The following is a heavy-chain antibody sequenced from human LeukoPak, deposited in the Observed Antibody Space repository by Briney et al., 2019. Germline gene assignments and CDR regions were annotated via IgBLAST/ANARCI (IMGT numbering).Heavy chain of an antibody. CDR1: DYSISSVYY. D-gene: IGHD6-19*01. Sequence: SSETLSLTCNVSDYSISSVYYWGWIRQSPGKGLEWIGSIYHTGYTYYNPSLKSRITISLETSRTQFSLKLNSVTAADTAVYFCVTTGHSSGWQFDYWGQGTLVTVSS. CDR3: VTTGHSSGWQFDY. J-gene: IGHJ4*02. V-gene: IGHV4-38-2*02. CDR2: IYHTGYT.